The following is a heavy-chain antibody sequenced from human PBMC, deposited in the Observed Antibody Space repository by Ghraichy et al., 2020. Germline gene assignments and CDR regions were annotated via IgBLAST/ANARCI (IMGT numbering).Heavy chain of an antibody. CDR2: IYSGGST. D-gene: IGHD4-17*01. CDR3: AREFMTTVTTFGYFDL. V-gene: IGHV3-66*02. Sequence: GGSLRLSCAASGFTVSSNYMSWVRQAPGKGLEWVSVIYSGGSTYYADSVKGRFTISRDNSKNTLYLQMNSLRAEDTAVYYCAREFMTTVTTFGYFDLWGRGTLVTVSS. CDR1: GFTVSSNY. J-gene: IGHJ2*01.